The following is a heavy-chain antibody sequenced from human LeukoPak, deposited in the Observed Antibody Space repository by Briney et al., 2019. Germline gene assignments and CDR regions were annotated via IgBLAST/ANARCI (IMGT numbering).Heavy chain of an antibody. D-gene: IGHD1-26*01. V-gene: IGHV4-38-2*01. Sequence: SGTLSLTCAVSGYSISSGYYWGWIRQPPGKGLEWIGFIYYSGSTNYNPSLKSRVTISVDTSKNQFSLKLSSVTAADTAVYYCASSYSTDYYYYYMDVWGKGATVTVSS. CDR3: ASSYSTDYYYYYMDV. CDR1: GYSISSGYY. CDR2: IYYSGST. J-gene: IGHJ6*03.